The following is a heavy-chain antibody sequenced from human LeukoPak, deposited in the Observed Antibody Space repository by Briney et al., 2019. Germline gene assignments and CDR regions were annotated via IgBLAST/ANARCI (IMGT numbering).Heavy chain of an antibody. CDR2: IWYDGSNE. CDR3: ASGGGCSGGSCYSDFDY. J-gene: IGHJ4*02. D-gene: IGHD2-15*01. Sequence: GGSLRLSCAASGFTFSSYGMHWVRQAPAKGLEGVAVIWYDGSNEYYADSVKGRFTISRDNSKNTLYLQMNSLRAEDTAVYYCASGGGCSGGSCYSDFDYWGQGTLVTVSS. CDR1: GFTFSSYG. V-gene: IGHV3-33*01.